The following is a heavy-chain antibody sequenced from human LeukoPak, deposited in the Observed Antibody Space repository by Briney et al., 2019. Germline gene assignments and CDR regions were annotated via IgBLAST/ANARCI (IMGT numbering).Heavy chain of an antibody. D-gene: IGHD3-9*01. CDR3: ARVVTYYDILTGNNWFDP. V-gene: IGHV3-48*01. Sequence: GGSLRLSCAASGFTFNHYSMNWVRQAPGKGLEWVSYISSSSTTIYYADSVKGRFTISRDNAKNSLYLQMNSLRAEDTAVYYCARVVTYYDILTGNNWFDPWGQGTLVTVSS. J-gene: IGHJ5*02. CDR1: GFTFNHYS. CDR2: ISSSSTTI.